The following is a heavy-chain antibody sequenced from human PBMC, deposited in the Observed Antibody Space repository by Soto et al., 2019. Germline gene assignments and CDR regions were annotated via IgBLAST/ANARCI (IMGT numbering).Heavy chain of an antibody. V-gene: IGHV4-39*01. D-gene: IGHD4-17*01. CDR2: VYYRGRS. J-gene: IGHJ4*02. CDR3: VSQRTTVPTQAYFDY. CDR1: GGSVTNSSYY. Sequence: KTSETLSLTCTVSGGSVTNSSYYWGWIRQSPGKGLEWIGSVYYRGRSYSKSSVKSRVTISVDTSKNRFSLSLNSVTAPDTAVYFCVSQRTTVPTQAYFDYWGPGALVTVSS.